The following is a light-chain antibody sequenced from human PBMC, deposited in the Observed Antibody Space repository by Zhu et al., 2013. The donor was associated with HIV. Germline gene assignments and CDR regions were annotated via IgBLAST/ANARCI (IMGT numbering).Light chain of an antibody. CDR3: AAWDDSLSGLV. CDR2: RNS. CDR1: SSNIGKNY. Sequence: QSVLTQPPSASGTPGQRVTISCSGSSSNIGKNYVYWYQQLPGTAPKLLIYRNSQRPSGVPDRFSGSKSGTSASLAISGLRSEDEAEYYCAAWDDSLSGLVFGGGTKVTVL. V-gene: IGLV1-47*01. J-gene: IGLJ2*01.